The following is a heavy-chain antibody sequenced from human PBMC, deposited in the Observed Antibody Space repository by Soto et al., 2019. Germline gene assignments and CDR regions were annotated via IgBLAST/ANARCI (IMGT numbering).Heavy chain of an antibody. CDR3: ARVKLGSYDWFDP. Sequence: EVQLVESGGGLVQPGGSLRLSCAASGFTFSNYWMHWVRQGPGKGLMWVSRINPDGGRTTYADSVKGRFAIFRDNDRNTLYLQMDSLRAEDTGIYYCARVKLGSYDWFDPWGQGTLVSVSS. D-gene: IGHD3-16*01. V-gene: IGHV3-74*01. CDR1: GFTFSNYW. J-gene: IGHJ5*02. CDR2: INPDGGRT.